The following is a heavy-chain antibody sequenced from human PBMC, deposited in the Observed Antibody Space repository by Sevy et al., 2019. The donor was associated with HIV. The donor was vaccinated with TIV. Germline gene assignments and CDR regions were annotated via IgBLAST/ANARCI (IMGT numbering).Heavy chain of an antibody. CDR3: ASDVYYSDGSGYDFEH. J-gene: IGHJ4*01. V-gene: IGHV3-48*04. CDR2: IGSSGSTI. Sequence: GGSLRLSCAASGFTFSVYSMNWVRQAPGKGLEWLSYIGSSGSTIAYAYSVKGRFTISRDNAWSSLFLQINSLRPEDTAVYYCASDVYYSDGSGYDFEHWGHGTLVTVSS. D-gene: IGHD3-22*01. CDR1: GFTFSVYS.